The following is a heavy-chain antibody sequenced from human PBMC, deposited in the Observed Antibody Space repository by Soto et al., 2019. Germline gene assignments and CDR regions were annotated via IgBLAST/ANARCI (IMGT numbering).Heavy chain of an antibody. CDR1: GGTISRYY. CDR3: ARDLWGYCGTDCYPLDV. V-gene: IGHV4-59*01. D-gene: IGHD2-21*02. J-gene: IGHJ6*02. Sequence: QVQLQESGPGLVKPSETLSLTCTVSGGTISRYYWSWIRQPPGKGLEWIGYMYNTGSTVYNPSFKSRVTISVDTSKNQFSLKLNSVTDADTAVYYCARDLWGYCGTDCYPLDVWGQWTTVTVSS. CDR2: MYNTGST.